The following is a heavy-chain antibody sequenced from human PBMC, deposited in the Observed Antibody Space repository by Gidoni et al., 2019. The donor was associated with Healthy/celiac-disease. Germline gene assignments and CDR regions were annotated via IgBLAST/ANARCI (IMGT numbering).Heavy chain of an antibody. CDR3: ARLLRRDGYNHDAFDI. J-gene: IGHJ3*02. CDR2: IYSGGST. D-gene: IGHD5-12*01. CDR1: GFTVRSNY. Sequence: EVQLVESGGGLVQPGGSLRLSCAASGFTVRSNYMSWVRQAPGKGLEWVSVIYSGGSTYYADSVKGRFTISRDNSKNTLYLQMNSLRAEDTAVYYCARLLRRDGYNHDAFDIWGQETMVTVSS. V-gene: IGHV3-66*04.